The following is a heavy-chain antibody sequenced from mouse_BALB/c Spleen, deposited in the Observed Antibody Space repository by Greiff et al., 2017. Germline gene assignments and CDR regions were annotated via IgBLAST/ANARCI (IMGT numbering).Heavy chain of an antibody. Sequence: EVQLVESGGGLVQPGGSRKLSCAASGFTFSSFGMHWVRQAPEKGLEWVAYISSGSSTIYYADTVKGRFTISRDNPKNTLFLQMTSLRSEDTAMYYCARSGISYFDVWGAGTTVTVSS. V-gene: IGHV5-17*02. J-gene: IGHJ1*01. CDR1: GFTFSSFG. CDR2: ISSGSSTI. CDR3: ARSGISYFDV. D-gene: IGHD3-1*01.